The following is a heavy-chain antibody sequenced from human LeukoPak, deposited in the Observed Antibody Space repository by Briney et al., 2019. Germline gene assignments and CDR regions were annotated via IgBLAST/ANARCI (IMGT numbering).Heavy chain of an antibody. CDR2: IYYSGST. CDR3: ASLTGVGATPQSDY. V-gene: IGHV4-59*08. Sequence: KPSETLSLTCTASGGSISSYYWSWIRQPPGKGLEWIGYIYYSGSTNYNPSLESRVTISVDTSKNQFSLKLSSVTAADTAVYYCASLTGVGATPQSDYWGQGTLVTVSS. J-gene: IGHJ4*02. CDR1: GGSISSYY. D-gene: IGHD1-26*01.